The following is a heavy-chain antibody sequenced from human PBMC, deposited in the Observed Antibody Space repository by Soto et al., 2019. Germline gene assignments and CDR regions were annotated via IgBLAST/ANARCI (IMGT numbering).Heavy chain of an antibody. CDR3: ARERRGVSTSGGSCFVY. D-gene: IGHD2-15*01. CDR2: IYYSGST. J-gene: IGHJ4*02. Sequence: SETLSLTCTVSGGSISSYYWSWIRQPPGKGLEWIGYIYYSGSTNYNPSLKSRVTISVDTSKNQFSLKLSSVTAADTAVYYCARERRGVSTSGGSCFVYWGQGTLVTVSS. V-gene: IGHV4-59*01. CDR1: GGSISSYY.